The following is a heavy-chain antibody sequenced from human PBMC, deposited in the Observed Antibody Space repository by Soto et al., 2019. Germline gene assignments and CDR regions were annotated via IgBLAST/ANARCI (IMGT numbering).Heavy chain of an antibody. CDR2: ISGNGGST. V-gene: IGHV3-64*01. J-gene: IGHJ6*02. Sequence: GGSLILSCAASGFTFSAYPMHWVRQGPGTGLEYVAGISGNGGSTHYANSVKGRFTISRDNSKSTLYLQMGSLRAEDMAVYYYARDLYYYGMDVWGQGTTVTVSS. CDR3: ARDLYYYGMDV. CDR1: GFTFSAYP.